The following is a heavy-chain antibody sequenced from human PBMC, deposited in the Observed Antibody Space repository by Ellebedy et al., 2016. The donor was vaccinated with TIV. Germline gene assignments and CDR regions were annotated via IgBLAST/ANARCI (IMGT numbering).Heavy chain of an antibody. CDR3: AKNMRTVTTTIDY. Sequence: ETLSLTCAASGFTFSSCAMSWVRQAPGKGLEWVSSISGNGGSTIYADSVKGRFTISRDNSKNTLYLQMNSLRAEDTAIYYCAKNMRTVTTTIDYWGQGTLVTVSS. CDR1: GFTFSSCA. D-gene: IGHD4-17*01. J-gene: IGHJ4*02. CDR2: ISGNGGST. V-gene: IGHV3-23*01.